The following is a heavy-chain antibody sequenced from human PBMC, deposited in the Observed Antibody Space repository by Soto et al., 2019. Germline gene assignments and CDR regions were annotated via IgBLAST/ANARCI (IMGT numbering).Heavy chain of an antibody. Sequence: PSETLSLTCTVSGGSISSHYWSWIRQPPGKGLEWIGYIYYSGSTNYNPSLKSRVTISVDTSKNQFSLKLSSVTAADTAVYYCASVHLGELSLGYWGQGTLVTVSS. V-gene: IGHV4-59*08. J-gene: IGHJ4*02. CDR3: ASVHLGELSLGY. D-gene: IGHD3-16*02. CDR2: IYYSGST. CDR1: GGSISSHY.